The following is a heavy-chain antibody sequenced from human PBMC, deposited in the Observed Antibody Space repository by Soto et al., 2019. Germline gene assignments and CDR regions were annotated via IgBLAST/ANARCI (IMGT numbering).Heavy chain of an antibody. CDR2: ISYDGSNK. V-gene: IGHV3-30-3*01. J-gene: IGHJ6*02. CDR1: GFTFSSYA. CDR3: ARDWGYSLPYGMDV. D-gene: IGHD5-18*01. Sequence: PGGSLRLSCAASGFTFSSYAMHWVRQAPGKGLEWVAVISYDGSNKYYADSVKGRFTISRDNSKNTLYLQMNSLRAEDTAVYYCARDWGYSLPYGMDVWGQGTTVTVSS.